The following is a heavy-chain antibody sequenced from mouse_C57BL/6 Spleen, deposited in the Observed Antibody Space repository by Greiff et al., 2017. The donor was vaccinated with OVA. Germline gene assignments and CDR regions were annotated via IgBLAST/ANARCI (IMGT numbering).Heavy chain of an antibody. J-gene: IGHJ3*01. V-gene: IGHV1-82*01. CDR1: GYAFSSSW. CDR2: IYPGDGDT. CDR3: ARSIDGYDDWFAY. D-gene: IGHD2-2*01. Sequence: QVQLQQSGPELVKPGASVKLSCKASGYAFSSSWMNWVKQRPGKGLEWIGRIYPGDGDTYSHGKFKGKATLTADKSSSTAYMQLSSLTSEDSAVYFCARSIDGYDDWFAYWGQGTLVTVSA.